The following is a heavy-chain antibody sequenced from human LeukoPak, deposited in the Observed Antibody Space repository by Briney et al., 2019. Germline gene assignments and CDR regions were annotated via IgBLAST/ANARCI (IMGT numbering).Heavy chain of an antibody. CDR2: IIPILGIA. D-gene: IGHD3-10*01. V-gene: IGHV1-69*02. CDR1: GGTFISYT. CDR3: ARGRGSYGSGD. J-gene: IGHJ4*02. Sequence: SVKVSCKASGGTFISYTISWVRQAPGQGLEWMGRIIPILGIANYAQKFQGRVTITADKSTSTAYMELSSLRSEDTAVYYCARGRGSYGSGDWGQGTLVTVSS.